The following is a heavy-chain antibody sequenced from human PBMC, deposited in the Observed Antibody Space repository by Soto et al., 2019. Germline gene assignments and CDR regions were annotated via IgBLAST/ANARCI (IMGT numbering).Heavy chain of an antibody. CDR3: AKHGRIAARRGPTVFDY. CDR2: ISYDGSNK. CDR1: GFTFSSYG. Sequence: QVQLVESGGGVVQPGRSLRLSCAASGFTFSSYGMHWVRQAPGKGLEWVAVISYDGSNKYYADSVKGRFTISRDNSKNTLYLQMNSLRAEDTAVYYCAKHGRIAARRGPTVFDYWGQGTLVTVSS. J-gene: IGHJ4*02. D-gene: IGHD6-6*01. V-gene: IGHV3-30*18.